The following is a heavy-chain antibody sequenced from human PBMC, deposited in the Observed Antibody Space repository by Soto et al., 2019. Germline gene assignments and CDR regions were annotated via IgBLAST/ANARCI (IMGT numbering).Heavy chain of an antibody. J-gene: IGHJ3*02. V-gene: IGHV3-23*01. D-gene: IGHD2-15*01. CDR1: GFTFNTYG. Sequence: EVQLLESGGGLVQPGGSLRLSCAASGFTFNTYGMSWVRQAPGKGLEWVSAISRSATNTYYAASVKGRFTVSRDNAWNTLYLQMNGLRAEDTAIYYCVRVYCASGPCYSNDAFHIWGQGTMVTVSS. CDR2: ISRSATNT. CDR3: VRVYCASGPCYSNDAFHI.